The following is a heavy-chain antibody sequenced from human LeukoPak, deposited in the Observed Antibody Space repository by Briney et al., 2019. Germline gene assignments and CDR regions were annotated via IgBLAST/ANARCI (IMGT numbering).Heavy chain of an antibody. V-gene: IGHV1-18*01. D-gene: IGHD1/OR15-1a*01. CDR3: ARETRTHYSYMDV. CDR1: GYTFTSYG. CDR2: ISAYNGNT. J-gene: IGHJ6*03. Sequence: ASVKVSCKASGYTFTSYGISWVRQAPGQGLEWMGWISAYNGNTNYAQKLQGRVTMTTDTSTGTAYMELRSLRSDDSAVYFCARETRTHYSYMDVWGKGTTVTVSS.